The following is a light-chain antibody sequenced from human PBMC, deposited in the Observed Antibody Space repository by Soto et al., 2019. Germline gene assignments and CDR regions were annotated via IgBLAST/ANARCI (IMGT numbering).Light chain of an antibody. CDR3: GTWDNSLTAWV. CDR1: SSNIGDNY. V-gene: IGLV1-51*02. CDR2: EDY. J-gene: IGLJ3*02. Sequence: QSVLTQPPSVSAAPGQKVTISCSGSSSNIGDNYVSWYQQLPGTAPKLLISEDYNRPSGIPDRCSGSKSGTSAALGITGLQTGDEGDYFCGTWDNSLTAWVFGGGTKLTVL.